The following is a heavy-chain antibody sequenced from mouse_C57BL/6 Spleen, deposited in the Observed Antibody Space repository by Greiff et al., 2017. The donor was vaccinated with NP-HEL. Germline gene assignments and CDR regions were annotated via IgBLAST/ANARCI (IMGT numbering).Heavy chain of an antibody. J-gene: IGHJ3*01. D-gene: IGHD2-4*01. CDR3: ARKAYYDYDRAFAY. CDR2: INPSTGGT. Sequence: EVKLMESGPELVKPGASVKISCKASGYSFTGYYMNWVKQSPEKSLEWIGEINPSTGGTTYNQKFKAKATLTVDKSSSTAYMQLKSLTSEDSAVYYCARKAYYDYDRAFAYWGQGTLVTVSA. V-gene: IGHV1-42*01. CDR1: GYSFTGYY.